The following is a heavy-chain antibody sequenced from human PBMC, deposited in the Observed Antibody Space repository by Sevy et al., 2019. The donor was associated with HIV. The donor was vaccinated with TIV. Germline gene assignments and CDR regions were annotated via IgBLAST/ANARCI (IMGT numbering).Heavy chain of an antibody. Sequence: SETLSLICTFSGGSMSSFYWNWIRQSPGKGLEWIGYVSHSGFTNYDPSLESRVTISVDTSKSQFSLKLKSVTAADTAVYYCVRDSGAYIPLFDSWGLGTLVTVSS. CDR1: GGSMSSFY. CDR2: VSHSGFT. V-gene: IGHV4-59*01. D-gene: IGHD1-26*01. J-gene: IGHJ4*02. CDR3: VRDSGAYIPLFDS.